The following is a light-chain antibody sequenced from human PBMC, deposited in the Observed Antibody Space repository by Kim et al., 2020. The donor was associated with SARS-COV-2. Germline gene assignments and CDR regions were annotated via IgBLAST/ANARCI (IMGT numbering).Light chain of an antibody. J-gene: IGKJ4*01. CDR3: QQYGTSPLT. CDR1: QSVSSSY. CDR2: GAS. V-gene: IGKV3-20*01. Sequence: EIVLTQSPATLSLSPGERAALSCRASQSVSSSYLAWYQQKPGQAPRLLIYGASSRATGIPDRFSGSGSGTGFTLTITRLEPDDFAVYYCQQYGTSPLTFGGGTKVDIK.